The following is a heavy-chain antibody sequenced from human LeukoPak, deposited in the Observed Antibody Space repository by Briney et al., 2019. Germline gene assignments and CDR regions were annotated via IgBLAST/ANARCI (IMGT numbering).Heavy chain of an antibody. V-gene: IGHV7-4-1*02. CDR3: ARASRYYGSGSYYFEY. J-gene: IGHJ4*02. CDR1: GYTFTDNA. Sequence: ASVKVSCKASGYTFTDNAMNWVRQAPGQGLEWMGWINTNTGSPTYAQGFTGRFVFSLDTSVSTAYLQITSLKAEDTAVYFCARASRYYGSGSYYFEYWGQGTLVTVSS. CDR2: INTNTGSP. D-gene: IGHD3-10*01.